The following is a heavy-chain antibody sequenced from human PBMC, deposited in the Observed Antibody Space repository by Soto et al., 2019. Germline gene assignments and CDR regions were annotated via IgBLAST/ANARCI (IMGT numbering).Heavy chain of an antibody. D-gene: IGHD6-13*01. CDR2: IAYDGSNI. V-gene: IGHV3-30*18. Sequence: QVQLVESGGGVVQPGRSLRLSCAASGFTFSSNGMHWVRQAPGKGLEWVAVIAYDGSNIYYADSVKGRFTISRDNSKNTLYLQMDSLRGEDTAVYYCAKDRSSSWTFDYWGQGTLVTVSS. J-gene: IGHJ4*02. CDR3: AKDRSSSWTFDY. CDR1: GFTFSSNG.